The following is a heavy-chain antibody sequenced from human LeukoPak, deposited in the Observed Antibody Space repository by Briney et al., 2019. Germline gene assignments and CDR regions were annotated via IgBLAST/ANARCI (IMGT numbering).Heavy chain of an antibody. CDR3: ARRVPYYYYMDV. CDR2: INPNSGGT. Sequence: ASVKVSCKASGYTFNGHYMHWVRQAPGQGLEWMGWINPNSGGTNYAQKFQGRVTMTRDTSISTAYMELSRLRSDDTAMYYCARRVPYYYYMDVWGKGTTVTVSS. V-gene: IGHV1-2*02. J-gene: IGHJ6*03. CDR1: GYTFNGHY.